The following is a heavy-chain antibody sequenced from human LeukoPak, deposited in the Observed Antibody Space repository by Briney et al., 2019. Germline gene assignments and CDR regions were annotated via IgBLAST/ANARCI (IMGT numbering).Heavy chain of an antibody. Sequence: SVKVSCKASGGTFRSYVFSWVRQAPGQGLEWMGGISPISNAANFAHKFKGRVTITADEATNTVYMELSSLTSEDTAVYYCATDRNNHDNFDSWGQGTLVTVSS. CDR1: GGTFRSYV. CDR2: ISPISNAA. CDR3: ATDRNNHDNFDS. D-gene: IGHD3-22*01. V-gene: IGHV1-69*13. J-gene: IGHJ4*02.